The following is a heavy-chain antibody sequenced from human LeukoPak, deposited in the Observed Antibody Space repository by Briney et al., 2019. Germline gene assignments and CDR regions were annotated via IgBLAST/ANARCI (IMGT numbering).Heavy chain of an antibody. J-gene: IGHJ6*02. V-gene: IGHV4-59*01. D-gene: IGHD3-3*01. CDR3: ARERSDYDLWSGYIRYGMDV. CDR2: IYYSGST. Sequence: TSETLSLTCTVSGGSISSYYWSWIRQPPGKGLEWIGYIYYSGSTNYNPSLKSRVTISVDTSKNQFSLKLSSVTAADTAVYYCARERSDYDLWSGYIRYGMDVWGQGTTVTVSS. CDR1: GGSISSYY.